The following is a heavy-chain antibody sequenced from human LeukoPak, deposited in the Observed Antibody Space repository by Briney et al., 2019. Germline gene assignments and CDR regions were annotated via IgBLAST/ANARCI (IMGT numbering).Heavy chain of an antibody. CDR3: ARGDLQQLTSYYFDY. CDR1: GGSFSGYY. CDR2: INHSGST. J-gene: IGHJ4*02. D-gene: IGHD6-13*01. Sequence: SETLSLTCAVYGGSFSGYYWSWIRQPPGKGLEWIGEINHSGSTYYNPSLKSRVTISVDTSKNQFSLKLSSVTAADTAVYYCARGDLQQLTSYYFDYWGQGTLVTVSS. V-gene: IGHV4-34*09.